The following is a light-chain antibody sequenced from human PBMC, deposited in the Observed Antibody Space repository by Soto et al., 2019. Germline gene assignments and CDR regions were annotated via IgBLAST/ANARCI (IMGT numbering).Light chain of an antibody. CDR1: SSAVGGYQY. V-gene: IGLV2-14*03. J-gene: IGLJ2*01. CDR3: SSYTSDFTII. CDR2: DVI. Sequence: QSVLTQPASVSGSPGQSITISCTGTSSAVGGYQYVSWFQQHPGKAPKLIIYDVIDRPSGVSSRFSGSKSGNTASLTISGLQSEDEADYYCSSYTSDFTIIFGGGTKVTVL.